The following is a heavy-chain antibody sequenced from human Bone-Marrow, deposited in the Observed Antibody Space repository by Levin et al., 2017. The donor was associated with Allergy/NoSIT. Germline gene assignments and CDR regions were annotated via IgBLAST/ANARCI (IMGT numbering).Heavy chain of an antibody. J-gene: IGHJ5*02. D-gene: IGHD2-15*01. V-gene: IGHV4-39*01. CDR1: GGSITSSSHY. CDR3: ARHDRWRDIEPWFDP. CDR2: IYDSGRT. Sequence: SQTLSLTCSVSGGSITSSSHYWGWIRQPPGGGLEWIGSIYDSGRTYYNPSLRSRVTISVDTPKNQFSLQLTAVTSADTAVYYCARHDRWRDIEPWFDPWGQGTLVTVSS.